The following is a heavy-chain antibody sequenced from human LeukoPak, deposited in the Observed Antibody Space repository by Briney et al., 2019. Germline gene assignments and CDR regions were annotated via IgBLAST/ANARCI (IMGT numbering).Heavy chain of an antibody. D-gene: IGHD2-2*01. CDR3: ARESSVVVPAALDY. J-gene: IGHJ4*02. V-gene: IGHV3-21*01. CDR2: ISSSSYI. CDR1: GFTFSSYS. Sequence: GGSLRLSCAASGFTFSSYSMNWVRQAPGKGLEWVSSISSSSYIYYADSVKGRFTISRDNAKNSLYLQMNSLRAEDTAVYYCARESSVVVPAALDYWGQGTLVTVSS.